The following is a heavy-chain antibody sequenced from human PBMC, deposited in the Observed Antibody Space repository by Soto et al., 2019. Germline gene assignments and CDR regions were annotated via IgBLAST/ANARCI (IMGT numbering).Heavy chain of an antibody. CDR1: GYTFTRSG. CDR3: ARDQLYYNDISGRPLNAFDV. D-gene: IGHD3-22*01. Sequence: ASVKVSCKASGYTFTRSGISWVRQAPGQGPEWMGWISSYNGDTNYAQTFQGRVTMTTDTSTSTAYMELRSLRAEDTAVYYCARDQLYYNDISGRPLNAFDVWGQGTMVTVSS. CDR2: ISSYNGDT. V-gene: IGHV1-18*01. J-gene: IGHJ3*01.